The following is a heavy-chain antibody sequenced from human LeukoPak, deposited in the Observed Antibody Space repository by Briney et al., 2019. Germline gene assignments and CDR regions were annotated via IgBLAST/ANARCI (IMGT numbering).Heavy chain of an antibody. V-gene: IGHV3-53*01. CDR2: IYSGGST. CDR3: TRDWRNLGYDY. Sequence: GGSLRLSCAASGFTVSSNSMSWVRQAPGKGLGWVSVIYSGGSTNYADSVKGRFTISRDNSRNTLYLQMNSLKAEDTAVYYCTRDWRNLGYDYWGQGTLVTVSS. CDR1: GFTVSSNS. D-gene: IGHD5-12*01. J-gene: IGHJ4*02.